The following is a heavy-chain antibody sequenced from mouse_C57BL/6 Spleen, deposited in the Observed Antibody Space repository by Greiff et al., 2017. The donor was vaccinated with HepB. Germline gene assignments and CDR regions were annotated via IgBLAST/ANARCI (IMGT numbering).Heavy chain of an antibody. J-gene: IGHJ4*01. D-gene: IGHD2-2*01. CDR3: ARWGYDVDYYAMDY. V-gene: IGHV1-59*01. Sequence: QVQLQQPGAELVRPGTSVKLSCKASGYTFTSYWMHWVKQRPGQGLEWIGVIDPSDSYTNYNQKFKGKATLTVDTSSSTAYMQLSSLTSEHSAVYYCARWGYDVDYYAMDYWGQGTSATVSS. CDR1: GYTFTSYW. CDR2: IDPSDSYT.